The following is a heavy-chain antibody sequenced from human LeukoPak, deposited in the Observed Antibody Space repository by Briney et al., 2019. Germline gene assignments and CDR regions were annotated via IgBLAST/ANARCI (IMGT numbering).Heavy chain of an antibody. CDR2: IYPGDSDT. D-gene: IGHD2-21*02. V-gene: IGHV5-51*01. CDR1: GYSFTSYW. Sequence: GASLKISCKGSGYSFTSYWIGWVRQMPGKGLEWMGIIYPGDSDTRYSPSFQGQVTISADKSVSTAYLQWSSLKASDTAMYYCARRSSAVTAHFDYWGQGTLVTVSS. J-gene: IGHJ4*02. CDR3: ARRSSAVTAHFDY.